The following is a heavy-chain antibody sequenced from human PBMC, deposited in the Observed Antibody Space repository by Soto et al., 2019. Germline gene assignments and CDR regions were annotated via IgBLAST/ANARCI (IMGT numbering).Heavy chain of an antibody. CDR2: TSYTGNT. Sequence: QLHLLESGPGLVKPSETLSLTCFVSGGSVTSHHWSWIRQIPVQGLEWIAYTSYTGNTNYNPSLQRRGTISLDTSKIQLSLRLTSMTAAETAVYYCARYMHAGFTLYFGPCAQGTLVTVSS. CDR3: ARYMHAGFTLYFGP. V-gene: IGHV4-59*02. CDR1: GGSVTSHH. J-gene: IGHJ5*02. D-gene: IGHD1-1*01.